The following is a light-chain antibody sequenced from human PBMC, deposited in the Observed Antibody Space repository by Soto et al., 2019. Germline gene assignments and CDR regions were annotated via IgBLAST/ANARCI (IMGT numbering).Light chain of an antibody. CDR3: QQYGSSST. Sequence: IVFTQSPGTLSLSPGEHATLSCRASQSVSSSYLAWYQQKPGQAPRLLIYGASSRPTGIPDRFSGSGSGTDFTLTISRLEPEDFAVYYCQQYGSSSTFGQGTRLEIK. CDR2: GAS. CDR1: QSVSSSY. V-gene: IGKV3-20*01. J-gene: IGKJ5*01.